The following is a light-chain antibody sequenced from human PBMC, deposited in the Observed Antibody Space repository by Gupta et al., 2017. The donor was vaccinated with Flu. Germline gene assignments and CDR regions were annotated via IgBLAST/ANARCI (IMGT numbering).Light chain of an antibody. Sequence: SALTQPASVSGSPGQSITISCTGTSSDVGGYNYVSWYQQHPVKAPKLMIYEVSNRPSGVSNRFSGSKSGNTASLTISGLQAEDEADYYCSSYTSSSTLVFGGGTKLTVL. CDR3: SSYTSSSTLV. V-gene: IGLV2-14*01. J-gene: IGLJ3*02. CDR1: SSDVGGYNY. CDR2: EVS.